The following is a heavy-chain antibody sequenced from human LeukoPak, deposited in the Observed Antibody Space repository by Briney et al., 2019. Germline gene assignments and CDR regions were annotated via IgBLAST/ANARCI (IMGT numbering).Heavy chain of an antibody. J-gene: IGHJ4*02. D-gene: IGHD6-13*01. V-gene: IGHV4-39*01. Sequence: PSETLSLTCTVSGGSISSSSYYWGWIRQPPGKGLEWTGSIHYSGSTYYNPSLQSRVPISVDTSKNPFSLKLSSVAAADTAVYYCARQNEEQLIFDYWGQGTLVTVSS. CDR3: ARQNEEQLIFDY. CDR1: GGSISSSSYY. CDR2: IHYSGST.